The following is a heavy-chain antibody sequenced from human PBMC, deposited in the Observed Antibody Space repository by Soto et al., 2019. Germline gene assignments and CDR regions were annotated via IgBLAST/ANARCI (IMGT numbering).Heavy chain of an antibody. J-gene: IGHJ6*02. V-gene: IGHV1-2*04. CDR1: GYIGTDYN. CDR2: INPKSGGT. Sequence: ASVNESSKADGYIGTDYNIHWVRHPPEQGLEWLGRINPKSGGTSTAQKFQGWVTMTTDTSISTASMELTRLTSDDTAIYYCARGDSTDCSNGVCSFFYNHDMDVWGQGTTVTV. CDR3: ARGDSTDCSNGVCSFFYNHDMDV. D-gene: IGHD2-8*01.